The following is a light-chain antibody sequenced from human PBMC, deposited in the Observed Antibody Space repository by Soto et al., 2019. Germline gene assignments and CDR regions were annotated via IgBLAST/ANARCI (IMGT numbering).Light chain of an antibody. J-gene: IGKJ5*01. Sequence: EFVLTQSPGTLSLSPGERATLSCRAIHTVRNNYLAWYQQKPGQAPRLLIYDASSRATGIPDRFSGGGSGTDFTLTISSLEPEDFAIYYCQQRSNWPITFGQGTRLEIK. V-gene: IGKV3D-20*02. CDR1: HTVRNNY. CDR3: QQRSNWPIT. CDR2: DAS.